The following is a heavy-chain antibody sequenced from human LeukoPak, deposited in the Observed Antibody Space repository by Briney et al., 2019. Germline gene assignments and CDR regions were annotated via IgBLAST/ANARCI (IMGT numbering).Heavy chain of an antibody. CDR1: GYTLTELS. D-gene: IGHD3-16*02. CDR3: ATAGPSLGGVIVHYFDY. J-gene: IGHJ4*02. Sequence: ASVKVSCKGSGYTLTELSMHWVRQAPGKGLEWMGGFDPEDGETIYAQKFQGRVTMTEDTSTDTAYMELSSLRSEDTAVYYCATAGPSLGGVIVHYFDYWGQGTLVTVSS. CDR2: FDPEDGET. V-gene: IGHV1-24*01.